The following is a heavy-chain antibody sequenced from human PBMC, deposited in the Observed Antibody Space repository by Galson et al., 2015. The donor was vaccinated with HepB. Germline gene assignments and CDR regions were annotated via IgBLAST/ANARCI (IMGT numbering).Heavy chain of an antibody. D-gene: IGHD3-3*01. J-gene: IGHJ3*02. Sequence: VKVSCKASGYTFTSYAMHWVRQAPGQRLEWMGWINAGNGNTKYSQKFQGRVTITRDTSASTAYMELSSLRSEDTAVYYCARGRILRFLEWFPDAFDIWGQGTMVTVSS. CDR2: INAGNGNT. CDR1: GYTFTSYA. V-gene: IGHV1-3*01. CDR3: ARGRILRFLEWFPDAFDI.